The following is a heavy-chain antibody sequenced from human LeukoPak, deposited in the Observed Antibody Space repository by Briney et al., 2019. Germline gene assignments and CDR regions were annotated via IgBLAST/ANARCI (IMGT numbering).Heavy chain of an antibody. Sequence: PGGSLRLSCVASGFTFSNYAMTWVRQAPGKGREMVSGIYGDDDKTVYGGAVKGRFTISRDNSKNTLFLQMNSLRADDTAVYYCAKTQGYYDAWGQGALVTVSS. J-gene: IGHJ5*02. V-gene: IGHV3-23*01. CDR1: GFTFSNYA. CDR3: AKTQGYYDA. D-gene: IGHD2-15*01. CDR2: IYGDDDKT.